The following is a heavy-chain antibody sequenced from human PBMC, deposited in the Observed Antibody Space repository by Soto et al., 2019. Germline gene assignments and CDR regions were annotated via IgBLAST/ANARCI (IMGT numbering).Heavy chain of an antibody. CDR2: ISGSGGRT. D-gene: IGHD2-15*01. Sequence: GGSLRLSCVASGFPFSSYAMSWVRQTPEKGLEWVSGISGSGGRTYYADSVKGRFTISRDNSNNTLSLQMHSLRVEDTAVYFCAKGGYYSLFDIWGQGTMVTVSS. V-gene: IGHV3-23*01. CDR1: GFPFSSYA. J-gene: IGHJ3*02. CDR3: AKGGYYSLFDI.